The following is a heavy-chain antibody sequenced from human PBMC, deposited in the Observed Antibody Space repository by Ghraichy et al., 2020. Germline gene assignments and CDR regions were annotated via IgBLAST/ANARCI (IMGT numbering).Heavy chain of an antibody. J-gene: IGHJ4*02. CDR3: ATGGGFYYDY. V-gene: IGHV3-74*01. CDR2: IKTDGKTT. CDR1: GINVKTYY. D-gene: IGHD1-26*01. Sequence: SCAVSGINVKTYYFHWVRQAPGKGLVWLSLIKTDGKTTVYADSVKGRFTISSDDAKNTLYLQMNSLRDEDTAVYYCATGGGFYYDYWGQGTLVTVSS.